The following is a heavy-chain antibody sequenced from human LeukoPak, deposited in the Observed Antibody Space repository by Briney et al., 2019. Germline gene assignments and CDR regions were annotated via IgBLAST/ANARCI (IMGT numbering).Heavy chain of an antibody. CDR1: GGSISSSSYY. CDR3: ARDIPTISSSWLNWFDP. Sequence: SETLSLTCTVSGGSISSSSYYWGWIRQPPGKGLEWIGSIYYSGSTYYHPSLKSRVTISVDTSKNRFSLKLSSVTAADTAVYYCARDIPTISSSWLNWFDPWGQGTLVTVSS. CDR2: IYYSGST. D-gene: IGHD6-13*01. J-gene: IGHJ5*02. V-gene: IGHV4-39*07.